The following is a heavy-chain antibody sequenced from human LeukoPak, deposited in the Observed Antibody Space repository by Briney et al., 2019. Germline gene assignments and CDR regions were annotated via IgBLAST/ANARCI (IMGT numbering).Heavy chain of an antibody. J-gene: IGHJ4*02. V-gene: IGHV4-4*07. D-gene: IGHD1-26*01. CDR2: IYTNGGI. CDR3: AREGAGYY. CDR1: GGSISNYY. Sequence: PSETLSLTCTVSGGSISNYYWNWIRQPAGKGLEWIGRIYTNGGIMYNPSLKSRVAISMDTSKNQFSLDLNSVTAADTAMYYCAREGAGYYWGQGTLVTVSS.